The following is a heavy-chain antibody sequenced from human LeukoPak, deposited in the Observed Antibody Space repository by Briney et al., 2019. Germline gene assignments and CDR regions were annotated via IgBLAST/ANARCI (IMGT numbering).Heavy chain of an antibody. CDR1: GAXISSGAYY. CDR3: ARDRTGYFFDD. J-gene: IGHJ4*02. V-gene: IGHV4-31*03. Sequence: PSQTLSLTCTVSGAXISSGAYYWSWIRQHPGKCLQWIGYIYYSGTTYYNPSLQSRVIISLDTSKNQFSLKLSSVTAADTALYFCARDRTGYFFDDWGQGTLVTVSS. CDR2: IYYSGTT.